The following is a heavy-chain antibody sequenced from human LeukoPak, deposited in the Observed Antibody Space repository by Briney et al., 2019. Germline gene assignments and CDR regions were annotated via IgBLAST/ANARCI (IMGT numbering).Heavy chain of an antibody. D-gene: IGHD3-3*01. V-gene: IGHV3-7*01. CDR1: GFTFSNYW. J-gene: IGHJ3*02. CDR3: ARTYYDFWSGYFHDAFDI. CDR2: IKQDGSEK. Sequence: GGSLRLPCVVSGFTFSNYWMSWVRQAPGKGLEWVANIKQDGSEKYYVDSMKGRFTISRDNAKNSLYLQMNSLRAEDTAVYYCARTYYDFWSGYFHDAFDIWGQGTMVTVSS.